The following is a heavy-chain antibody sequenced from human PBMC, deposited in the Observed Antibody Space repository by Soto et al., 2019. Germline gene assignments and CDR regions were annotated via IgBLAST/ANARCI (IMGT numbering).Heavy chain of an antibody. D-gene: IGHD6-13*01. V-gene: IGHV3-48*02. Sequence: PWGSRRLSCAVSGLTSNSYSMNYVCHPPGKGLERVSYLSRSSSTICYAASASRRFIIFSDNAKNSLYLQKISLRDEATAVYSFATDAYSSGRYETDCWGQGTRVTVSS. CDR1: GLTSNSYS. CDR3: ATDAYSSGRYETDC. J-gene: IGHJ4*02. CDR2: LSRSSSTI.